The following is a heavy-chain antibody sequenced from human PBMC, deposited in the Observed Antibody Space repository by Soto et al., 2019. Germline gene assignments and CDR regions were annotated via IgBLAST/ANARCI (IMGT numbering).Heavy chain of an antibody. V-gene: IGHV4-59*01. J-gene: IGHJ5*02. D-gene: IGHD2-2*01. Sequence: KAXETLSLTCTVSGGSISSYYWSWIRQPPGKGLEWIGYIYYSGSTNYNPSLKSRVTISVDTSKNQFSLKLSSVTAADTAVYYCARTSLYQLSTAWFDPWGQRTLVTVSS. CDR2: IYYSGST. CDR3: ARTSLYQLSTAWFDP. CDR1: GGSISSYY.